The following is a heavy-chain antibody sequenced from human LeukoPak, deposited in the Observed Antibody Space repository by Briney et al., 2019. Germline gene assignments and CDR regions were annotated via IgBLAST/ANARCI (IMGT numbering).Heavy chain of an antibody. V-gene: IGHV3-33*03. Sequence: GGSLRLSRAVSGFIFSDYGFHWVRQAPGKGLEWVAVTRFDGSIKQYADSVKGRVTISRDNSNNTLFLQMDSLRAEDTAIYYCAKVRGDHLHLQDDFDYWGQGTLVTVSS. CDR2: TRFDGSIK. CDR3: AKVRGDHLHLQDDFDY. CDR1: GFIFSDYG. J-gene: IGHJ4*02. D-gene: IGHD2-21*02.